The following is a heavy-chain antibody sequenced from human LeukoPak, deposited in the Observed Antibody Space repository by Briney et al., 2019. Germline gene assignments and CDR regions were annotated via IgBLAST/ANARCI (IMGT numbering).Heavy chain of an antibody. V-gene: IGHV3-21*01. CDR3: ARDHYYGSGSDYNAIPHDY. CDR2: ISSSSSYI. CDR1: GFTFSSYS. Sequence: GGSLRLSCAASGFTFSSYSMNWVRQAPGKGLEWVSSISSSSSYIYYADSVKGRFTISRDNSKNSLYLQMNSLRAEDTAVYYCARDHYYGSGSDYNAIPHDYWGQGTLVTVSS. D-gene: IGHD3-10*01. J-gene: IGHJ4*02.